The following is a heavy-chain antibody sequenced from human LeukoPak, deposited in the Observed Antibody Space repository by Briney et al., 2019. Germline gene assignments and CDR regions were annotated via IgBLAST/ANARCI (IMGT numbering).Heavy chain of an antibody. CDR3: ARVPTKVSDTAMAN. D-gene: IGHD5-18*01. CDR2: INPNSGGT. CDR1: GYTFTGYY. Sequence: GASVKVSCKASGYTFTGYYVHWVRQAPGQGLEWMGRINPNSGGTSYAQKFQGRVTMTRDTSISTAYMELSRLRSDDTAVYYCARVPTKVSDTAMANWGQGTLVTVSS. J-gene: IGHJ4*02. V-gene: IGHV1-2*06.